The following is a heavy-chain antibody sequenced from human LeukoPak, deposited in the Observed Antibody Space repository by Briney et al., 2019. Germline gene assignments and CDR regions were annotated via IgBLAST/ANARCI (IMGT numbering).Heavy chain of an antibody. J-gene: IGHJ4*02. Sequence: ASVNVSCKSFGYTFTGYYIHWVRQAPGQGLEWMGWISPNSGDTNYAQKFQGRVTTTRDTSINTAYMEVSGLRSDDTAVYYCARDGYCGAGSCSYVTWALDYWGQGTLVTVSS. CDR1: GYTFTGYY. CDR2: ISPNSGDT. V-gene: IGHV1-2*02. D-gene: IGHD2-15*01. CDR3: ARDGYCGAGSCSYVTWALDY.